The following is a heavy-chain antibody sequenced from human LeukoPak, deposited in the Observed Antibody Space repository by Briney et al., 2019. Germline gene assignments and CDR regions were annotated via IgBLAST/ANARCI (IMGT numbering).Heavy chain of an antibody. CDR1: GGSISSYY. Sequence: SETLSLTCTVSGGSISSYYWSWIRQPPGKGLEWIGYIYYSGSTNYNPSLKSRVTISVDTSKNQFSLKLSSVTAADTAVYYCARQIAARPYYYYGMDVWGQGTTVTVSS. D-gene: IGHD6-6*01. J-gene: IGHJ6*02. CDR3: ARQIAARPYYYYGMDV. V-gene: IGHV4-59*08. CDR2: IYYSGST.